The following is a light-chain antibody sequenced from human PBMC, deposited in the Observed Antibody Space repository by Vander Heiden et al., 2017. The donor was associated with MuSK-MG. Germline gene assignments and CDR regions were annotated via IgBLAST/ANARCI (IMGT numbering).Light chain of an antibody. V-gene: IGKV2-30*01. J-gene: IGKJ2*01. Sequence: DVVMTQSPLSLPVTLGQPASISCRSSQSLVYSDGNTYLNWFQQRPGQSPRRLIYKVSNRDSGVPDRFSGSGSGTDCTLKISRVEAEDVGVYYCMQGTHWPPMYTFGQGTKLEIK. CDR2: KVS. CDR1: QSLVYSDGNTY. CDR3: MQGTHWPPMYT.